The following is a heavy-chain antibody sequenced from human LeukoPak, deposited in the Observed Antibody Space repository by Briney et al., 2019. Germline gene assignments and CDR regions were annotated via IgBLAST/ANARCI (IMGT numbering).Heavy chain of an antibody. D-gene: IGHD3-9*01. Sequence: ASVKVSCKASGYTFTSYGISWVRQAPGQGLEWMRWISAYNGNTNYAQNLQGRVTLTTDTSTSTAYMELRSLRSDDTAVYYCARGSTGYSSFDPWGQGTLVTVSS. CDR2: ISAYNGNT. V-gene: IGHV1-18*01. CDR3: ARGSTGYSSFDP. J-gene: IGHJ5*02. CDR1: GYTFTSYG.